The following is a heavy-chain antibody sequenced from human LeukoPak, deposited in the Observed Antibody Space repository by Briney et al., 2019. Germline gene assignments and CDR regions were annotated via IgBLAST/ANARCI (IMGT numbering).Heavy chain of an antibody. D-gene: IGHD5-18*01. CDR3: ARGGYNYGYIY. J-gene: IGHJ4*02. V-gene: IGHV4-61*09. CDR2: IMIGGKT. Sequence: TPSETLSLTCTVSGDSISTGTYYWSWIRQPAGKGLERIGQIMIGGKTDYNPSLKRRLTISLDTSKNQFSLKLNSITAADTAVYYCARGGYNYGYIYWGQGTLVTVSS. CDR1: GDSISTGTYY.